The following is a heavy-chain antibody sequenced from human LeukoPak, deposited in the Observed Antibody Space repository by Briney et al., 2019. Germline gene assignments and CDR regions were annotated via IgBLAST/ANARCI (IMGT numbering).Heavy chain of an antibody. J-gene: IGHJ4*02. CDR2: IIPIFGTA. D-gene: IGHD3-10*01. CDR1: GYTFTSYD. Sequence: ASVKVSCKASGYTFTSYDINWVRQATGQGLEWMGGIIPIFGTANYAQKFQGRVTITADESTSTAYMELSSLRSEDTAVYYCAKDTYYGSGFPPGEPFDYWGQGTLVTVSS. V-gene: IGHV1-69*13. CDR3: AKDTYYGSGFPPGEPFDY.